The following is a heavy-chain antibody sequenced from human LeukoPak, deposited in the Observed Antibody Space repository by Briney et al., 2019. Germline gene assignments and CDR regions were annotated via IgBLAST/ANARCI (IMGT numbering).Heavy chain of an antibody. D-gene: IGHD4-17*01. Sequence: QPGGSLRLSCAASGFTFSSYAMDWVRQAPGKGLEWVSVISDSGGSSYYADSVKGRFTISRDNSKNTLYLQMNSLRAEDTAVYYCAKQRKSTVTPLDFWGQGALVTVSS. J-gene: IGHJ4*02. CDR3: AKQRKSTVTPLDF. CDR1: GFTFSSYA. V-gene: IGHV3-23*01. CDR2: ISDSGGSS.